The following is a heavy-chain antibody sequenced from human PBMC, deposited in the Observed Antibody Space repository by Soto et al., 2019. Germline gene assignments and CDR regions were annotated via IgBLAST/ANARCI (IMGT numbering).Heavy chain of an antibody. Sequence: ITLKESGPTLVKVTQTVTLTCTFSGFSLSSTGVGVGWIRQPPGKALEGLALINWNDDKRYNPSLKSRLTITKDTSKNQVVLTMTNMDPVDTAAYYCARSGHNSGFFYYDYWGQGTLVTVSS. CDR2: INWNDDK. CDR3: ARSGHNSGFFYYDY. D-gene: IGHD3-22*01. J-gene: IGHJ4*02. V-gene: IGHV2-5*01. CDR1: GFSLSSTGVG.